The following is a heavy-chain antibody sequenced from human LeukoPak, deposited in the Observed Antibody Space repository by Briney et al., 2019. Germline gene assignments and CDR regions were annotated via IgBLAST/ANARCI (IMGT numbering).Heavy chain of an antibody. D-gene: IGHD2-2*01. J-gene: IGHJ3*02. CDR3: ARCTSCPGAFDI. Sequence: GRSLRLSCAASGFTFSSYGMHWVRQAPGKGLEWVAVISYDGSNKYYADSVKGRFTISRDNSKNTLYLQMGSLRAEDMAVYYCARCTSCPGAFDIWGQGTMVTVSS. CDR2: ISYDGSNK. CDR1: GFTFSSYG. V-gene: IGHV3-30*03.